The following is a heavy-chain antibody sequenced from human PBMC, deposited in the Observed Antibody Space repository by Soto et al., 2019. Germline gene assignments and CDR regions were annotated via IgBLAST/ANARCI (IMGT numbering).Heavy chain of an antibody. V-gene: IGHV3-74*01. Sequence: EVQLVESGGGSVQPGESLRLSCAASGFPFSSYWIHWVRQAPGKGLMWVSRIKYDGTITNYADSLKGRLTISRDNAKNTVYLQMNSLRVEDTAVSHCASGAKGVYDVDVWGKGTRVRVSS. CDR3: ASGAKGVYDVDV. CDR1: GFPFSSYW. CDR2: IKYDGTIT. D-gene: IGHD2-8*01. J-gene: IGHJ6*04.